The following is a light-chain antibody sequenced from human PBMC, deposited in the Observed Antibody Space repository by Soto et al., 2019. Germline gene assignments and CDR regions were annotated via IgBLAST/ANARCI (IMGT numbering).Light chain of an antibody. CDR2: AAS. J-gene: IGKJ1*01. CDR3: QQHNSYPPT. CDR1: RSITNY. V-gene: IGKV1-17*01. Sequence: DIQMTQSPSSLSAFVGDRGTITCRASRSITNYLTWYQQKPGIAPKLLIYAASSLQSGVPSRFSGSGSGTEFTLTISSLQPEDFATYYCQQHNSYPPTFGQGTKVDIK.